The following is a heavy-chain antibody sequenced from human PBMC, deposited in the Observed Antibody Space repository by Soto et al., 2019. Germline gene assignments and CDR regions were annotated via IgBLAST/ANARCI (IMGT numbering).Heavy chain of an antibody. CDR1: GGTFSSYA. D-gene: IGHD3-10*01. CDR2: IIPIFGTA. Sequence: QVQLVQSGAEVKKPGSSVKVSCKASGGTFSSYAISWVRQAPGQGLEWMGGIIPIFGTANYAQKFQGRVTTTADESTSTAYMELSSLRSEDTAVYYCARDHMVRGVIRSYYYGMDVWGQGTTVTVSS. J-gene: IGHJ6*02. CDR3: ARDHMVRGVIRSYYYGMDV. V-gene: IGHV1-69*01.